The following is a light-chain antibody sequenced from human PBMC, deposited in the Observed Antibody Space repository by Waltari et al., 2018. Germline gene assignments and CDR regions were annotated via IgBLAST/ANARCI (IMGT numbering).Light chain of an antibody. J-gene: IGLJ1*01. V-gene: IGLV2-8*01. CDR1: SSDVGGSDY. CDR3: NSYAGSKHYV. Sequence: QSALTQPPSASGSPGQSVTIPCTGTSSDVGGSDYVSWYQPHPGKAPNLMIYDVNKRPSGVPDRFSGSKSGNTASLTVSGLQAEDEADYFCNSYAGSKHYVFGTGTKVTVL. CDR2: DVN.